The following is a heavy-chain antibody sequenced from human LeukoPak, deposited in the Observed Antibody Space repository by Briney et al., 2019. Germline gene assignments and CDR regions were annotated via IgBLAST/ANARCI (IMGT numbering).Heavy chain of an antibody. J-gene: IGHJ5*02. Sequence: PSETLSLTCYVSGDSISSSYFWGWIRQPPGTGLEWIGSISHSENTFYNPSLKSRVTISVDTSNNQFSLKLTSVTAADTAVYYCARLVPPGWFDPWGQGTLVTVSS. CDR2: ISHSENT. CDR1: GDSISSSYF. V-gene: IGHV4-38-2*01. CDR3: ARLVPPGWFDP.